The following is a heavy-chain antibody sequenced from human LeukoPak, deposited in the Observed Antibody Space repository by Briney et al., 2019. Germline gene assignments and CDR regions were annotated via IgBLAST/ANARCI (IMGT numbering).Heavy chain of an antibody. J-gene: IGHJ4*02. D-gene: IGHD5-24*01. Sequence: SXGAXGFTFSSFAMIWVRQAPGKGLEWVSSIFHSGGEIHYADSVKGRFTISRDNSKSILSLQMNSMRAEDRAIYSXXXXIQVQVPFEWWGQGTLVTVSS. CDR2: IFHSGGEI. CDR3: XXXIQVQVPFEW. V-gene: IGHV3-23*01. CDR1: GFTFSSFA.